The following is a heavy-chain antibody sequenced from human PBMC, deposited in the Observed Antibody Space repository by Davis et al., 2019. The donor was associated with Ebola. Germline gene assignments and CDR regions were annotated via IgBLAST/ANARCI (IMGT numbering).Heavy chain of an antibody. CDR1: GYTFTGSY. J-gene: IGHJ4*02. CDR3: ARAGRVVVTAMADY. V-gene: IGHV1-2*06. Sequence: AASVKVSCKASGYTFTGSYIHWFRQAPGQGLEWMGRINPNSGGTNYPQKFQGRVTMTSDSSISTAYMELSRLRPDDTAVYYCARAGRVVVTAMADYWGQGTLVTVSS. CDR2: INPNSGGT. D-gene: IGHD2-21*02.